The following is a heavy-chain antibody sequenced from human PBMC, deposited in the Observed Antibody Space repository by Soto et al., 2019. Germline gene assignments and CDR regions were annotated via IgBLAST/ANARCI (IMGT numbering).Heavy chain of an antibody. Sequence: SETLSLTCTVSGGSISSSSYYWGWIRQPPGKGLEWIGSIYYSGSTYYNPSLKSRVTISVDTSKNQFSLKLSSVTAADTAVYYCARQKGVGGIVVVVAATLGFDYWGQGTLVTVSS. CDR2: IYYSGST. J-gene: IGHJ4*02. CDR3: ARQKGVGGIVVVVAATLGFDY. CDR1: GGSISSSSYY. V-gene: IGHV4-39*01. D-gene: IGHD2-15*01.